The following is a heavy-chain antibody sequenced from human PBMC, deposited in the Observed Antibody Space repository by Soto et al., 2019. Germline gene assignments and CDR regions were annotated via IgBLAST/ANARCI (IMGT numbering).Heavy chain of an antibody. Sequence: EVQLVESGGGLVKPGGSLRLSCAASGFTFSTYSMSWVRQAPGKGLEWVSSISSSSGYIYYADSVKGRFTISRDDAKNSLSLQMNSLRAEDTAAYYCARVRSYSYGQGYGMDVWGQGTTVTVSS. CDR1: GFTFSTYS. CDR2: ISSSSGYI. J-gene: IGHJ6*02. V-gene: IGHV3-21*01. D-gene: IGHD5-18*01. CDR3: ARVRSYSYGQGYGMDV.